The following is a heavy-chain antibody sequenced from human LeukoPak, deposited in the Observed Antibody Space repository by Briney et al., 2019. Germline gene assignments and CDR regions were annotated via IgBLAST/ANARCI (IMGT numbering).Heavy chain of an antibody. Sequence: ASVKVSCKASGYTFTSYGISWVRQAPGQGLEWMGWISAYNGNTNYAQKLQGRVTMTTDTSTSTAYMELRSLRSDDTAVYYCARSDSGGYRPSPGDWFDPWGQGTLVTVSS. CDR1: GYTFTSYG. CDR3: ARSDSGGYRPSPGDWFDP. D-gene: IGHD1-26*01. V-gene: IGHV1-18*01. CDR2: ISAYNGNT. J-gene: IGHJ5*02.